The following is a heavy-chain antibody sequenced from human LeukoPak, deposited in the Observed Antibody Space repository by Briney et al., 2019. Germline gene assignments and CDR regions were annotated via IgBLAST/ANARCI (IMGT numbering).Heavy chain of an antibody. CDR3: ARDPVGYCSSTSYFYFDY. CDR1: GFTFSSYG. Sequence: GGSLRLSCAASGFTFSSYGMHRVRPAPGKGLEWVALIWNDGSNKYYADSVKGRFPISRDNSKNTLYLQMNSLRAEDTAVYYCARDPVGYCSSTSYFYFDYWGQGTLVSVST. CDR2: IWNDGSNK. V-gene: IGHV3-33*01. J-gene: IGHJ4*02. D-gene: IGHD2-2*01.